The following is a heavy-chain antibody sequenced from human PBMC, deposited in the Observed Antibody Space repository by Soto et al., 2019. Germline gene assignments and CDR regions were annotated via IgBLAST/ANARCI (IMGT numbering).Heavy chain of an antibody. CDR1: GYIFTSCY. J-gene: IGHJ4*02. CDR3: AREFYYNENSGRQYYFDY. V-gene: IGHV1-46*01. Sequence: AASVKVSCKASGYIFTSCYIHWVRQAPGQGLERMGIINPSGGATSYAQKFQGRVTMTRDTSTSTVYMELTSLRSEDTAVYYCAREFYYNENSGRQYYFDYWGPGSLVTVSS. D-gene: IGHD3-22*01. CDR2: INPSGGAT.